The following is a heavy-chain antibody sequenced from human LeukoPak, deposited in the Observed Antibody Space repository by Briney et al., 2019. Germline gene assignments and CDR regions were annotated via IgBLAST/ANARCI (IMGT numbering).Heavy chain of an antibody. J-gene: IGHJ4*02. V-gene: IGHV4-34*01. Sequence: SETLSLTCAVYGGSFSGYYWSWIRQPPGKGLERIGEINHSGSTNYNPSLKSRVTISVDTSKNQFSLKLSSVTAADTAVYYCARYYYDSSGYSYYFDYWGQGTLVTVSS. D-gene: IGHD3-22*01. CDR2: INHSGST. CDR3: ARYYYDSSGYSYYFDY. CDR1: GGSFSGYY.